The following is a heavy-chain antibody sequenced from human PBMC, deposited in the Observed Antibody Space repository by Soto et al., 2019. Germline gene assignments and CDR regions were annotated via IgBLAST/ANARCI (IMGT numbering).Heavy chain of an antibody. CDR3: ATAYSSSWPFDY. V-gene: IGHV1-24*01. CDR2: FDPEDGET. CDR1: GYTPPEFF. D-gene: IGHD6-13*01. Sequence: ASVKVSRKVFGYTPPEFFLHWGRQAPGKGLEWMGGFDPEDGETIYAQKFQGRVTMTEDTSTDTAYMELSSLRSEDTAVYYCATAYSSSWPFDYWGQGTLVTVSS. J-gene: IGHJ4*02.